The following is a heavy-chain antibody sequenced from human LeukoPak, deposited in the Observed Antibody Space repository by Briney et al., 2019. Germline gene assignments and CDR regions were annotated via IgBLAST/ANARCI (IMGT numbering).Heavy chain of an antibody. CDR2: IYYSGST. CDR1: GGSISSYY. V-gene: IGHV4-59*01. Sequence: SETLSFTCTVSGGSISSYYWSRIRQPPGKGLEWIGYIYYSGSTNYNPSLKSRVTISVDTSKNQFSLKLSSVTAADTAVYYCARGGDDYGDYVPFDYWGQGTLVTVSS. CDR3: ARGGDDYGDYVPFDY. D-gene: IGHD4-17*01. J-gene: IGHJ4*02.